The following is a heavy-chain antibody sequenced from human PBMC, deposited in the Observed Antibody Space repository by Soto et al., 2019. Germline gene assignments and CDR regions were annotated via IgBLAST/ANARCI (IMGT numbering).Heavy chain of an antibody. CDR2: ISYDGSNK. CDR1: GFTFSSSG. V-gene: IGHV3-30*18. Sequence: GGSLRLSCAASGFTFSSSGMHWVRPAPGKGLGWVAVISYDGSNKYYADSVKGRFTISRDNSKNTLYLQMNSMRAEDTAVDYCAKDQDSYYYYGMDVWGQGTTVTVSS. J-gene: IGHJ6*02. CDR3: AKDQDSYYYYGMDV.